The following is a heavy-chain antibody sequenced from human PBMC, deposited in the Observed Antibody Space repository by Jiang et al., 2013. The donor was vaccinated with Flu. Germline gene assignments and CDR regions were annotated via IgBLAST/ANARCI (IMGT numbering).Heavy chain of an antibody. J-gene: IGHJ5*02. CDR1: GYTFTSYA. CDR2: INPNTGSP. CDR3: ARGGQGYLRPDSWFAR. Sequence: QSGSELKKPGASVKVSCKASGYTFTSYAMNWVRQAPGQGLEWMGWINPNTGSPTYAQGFTGRFVFSLDTSVSTAYLQINSLETEDTAVYYCARGGQGYLRPDSWFARWGQGTRVTVSS. D-gene: IGHD2-15*01. V-gene: IGHV7-4-1*02.